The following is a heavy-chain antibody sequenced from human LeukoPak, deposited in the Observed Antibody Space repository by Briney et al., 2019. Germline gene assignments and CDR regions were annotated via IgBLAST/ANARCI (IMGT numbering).Heavy chain of an antibody. V-gene: IGHV4-59*01. J-gene: IGHJ4*02. CDR2: IYYSGST. CDR3: AKAPCSSTSCSYDY. CDR1: GGSISSYY. Sequence: SETLSLTCTVSGGSISSYYWSWIRQPPGKGLEWIGYIYYSGSTNYNPSLKSRVTISVATSKNQFSLKLSSVTAADTAVYYCAKAPCSSTSCSYDYWGQGTLVTVSS. D-gene: IGHD2-2*01.